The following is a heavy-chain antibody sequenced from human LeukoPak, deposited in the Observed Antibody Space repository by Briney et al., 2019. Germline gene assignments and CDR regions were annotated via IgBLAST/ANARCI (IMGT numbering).Heavy chain of an antibody. CDR2: INHSGST. V-gene: IGHV4-34*01. CDR3: ARGQDTPNDY. CDR1: GGSFSGYY. J-gene: IGHJ4*02. D-gene: IGHD5-18*01. Sequence: SETLSLTCAVYGGSFSGYYWSWIRQPPGKGLEWIGAINHSGSTNYNPSLKSRVTISVDTSRNQFSLKLSSVTAADTAVYYCARGQDTPNDYWGQGTLVTVSS.